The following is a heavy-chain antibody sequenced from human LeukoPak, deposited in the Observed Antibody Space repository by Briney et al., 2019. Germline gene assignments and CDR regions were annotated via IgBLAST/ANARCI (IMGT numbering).Heavy chain of an antibody. J-gene: IGHJ3*02. V-gene: IGHV4-61*02. D-gene: IGHD6-13*01. Sequence: SQILSLTCTVSGGSISSGSYYWSWIRQPAGKGLEWIGRIYTSGSTNYNPSLKSRVTISVDTSKNQFSLKLSSVTAADTAVYYCARDSRGAAAGLNAFDIWGQGTMVTVSS. CDR2: IYTSGST. CDR1: GGSISSGSYY. CDR3: ARDSRGAAAGLNAFDI.